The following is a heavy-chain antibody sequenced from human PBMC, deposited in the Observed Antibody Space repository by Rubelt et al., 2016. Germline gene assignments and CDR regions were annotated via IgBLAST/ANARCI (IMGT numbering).Heavy chain of an antibody. CDR2: INHGGST. D-gene: IGHD2-15*01. CDR3: ATRYCGGGSCYFYPEYHLDY. V-gene: IGHV4-34*01. Sequence: QVQLKQWGAGLLKPSETLSVTCAVYGGSFSGYYWTWIRQPPGKGLEWIGEINHGGSTNHHPSLKSRVTISVDTSTNQFSLKRGVWTAAETAVYYWATRYCGGGSCYFYPEYHLDYWGQGTLVTVSS. J-gene: IGHJ4*02. CDR1: GGSFSGYY.